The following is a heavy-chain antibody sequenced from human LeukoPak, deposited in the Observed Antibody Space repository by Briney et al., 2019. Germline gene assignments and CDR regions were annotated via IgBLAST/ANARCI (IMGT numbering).Heavy chain of an antibody. D-gene: IGHD4-17*01. CDR2: IWYDGSNK. CDR3: AKVGYGDYYFDY. J-gene: IGHJ4*02. Sequence: PGRSLRLSCAASGFTFSSYGIHWVRQAPGKGLEWVAVIWYDGSNKYYADSVKGRFTISRDNSKNTLYLQMNSLRAEDTAVYYCAKVGYGDYYFDYWGQGTLVTVSS. V-gene: IGHV3-33*06. CDR1: GFTFSSYG.